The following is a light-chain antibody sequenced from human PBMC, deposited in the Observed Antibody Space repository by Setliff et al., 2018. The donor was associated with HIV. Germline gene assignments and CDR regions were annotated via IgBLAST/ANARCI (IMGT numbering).Light chain of an antibody. CDR3: CSYARGSTYV. V-gene: IGLV2-14*03. CDR1: SSDIGRYNY. J-gene: IGLJ1*01. CDR2: DVS. Sequence: QSVLTQPASVSGSPGQSITISCTGNSSDIGRYNYVSWYQQYPGRGPTLVIFDVSERPSGVSNRFSGSKSGNTASLIISGLQPDDEADYHCCSYARGSTYVFGSGTKVTV.